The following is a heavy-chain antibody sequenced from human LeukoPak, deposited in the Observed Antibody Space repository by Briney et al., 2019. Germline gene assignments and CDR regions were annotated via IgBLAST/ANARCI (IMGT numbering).Heavy chain of an antibody. V-gene: IGHV3-23*01. CDR1: GFTFSSYI. CDR3: ARKAQYNGHYPLDY. D-gene: IGHD1-7*01. Sequence: GGSLRLSCAASGFTFSSYIMNWVRQAPGKGLEWVSTIGGGGYSTYYADSVKGRFTISRDNSKNTLNSLRAEDTALYFCARKAQYNGHYPLDYWGQGTLVTVSS. J-gene: IGHJ4*02. CDR2: IGGGGYST.